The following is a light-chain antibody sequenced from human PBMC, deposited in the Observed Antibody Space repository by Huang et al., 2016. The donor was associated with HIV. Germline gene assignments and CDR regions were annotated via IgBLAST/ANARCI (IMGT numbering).Light chain of an antibody. Sequence: EIVMTQSPATLSVSPGERATRSCRASQSVSSNLAWYQQKPGQAPRLLIYGASTRATGTPARFSGSGSGTEFTLTISSLQSEDFAVYYCQQYNNWPWT. J-gene: IGKJ1*01. CDR1: QSVSSN. CDR3: QQYNNWPWT. CDR2: GAS. V-gene: IGKV3-15*01.